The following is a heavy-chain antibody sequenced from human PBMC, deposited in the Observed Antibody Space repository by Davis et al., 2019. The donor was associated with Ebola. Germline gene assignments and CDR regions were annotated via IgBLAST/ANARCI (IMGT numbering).Heavy chain of an antibody. CDR3: ATFVDTSSDY. J-gene: IGHJ4*02. D-gene: IGHD5-18*01. CDR2: ISYDGSNK. CDR1: GFTFSTYW. Sequence: GESLKISCATSGFTFSTYWMSWVRQAPGKGLEWVAVISYDGSNKYYADSVKGRFTISRDNSKNTLYLQMNSLRADDTAVYYCATFVDTSSDYWGQGTLVTVSS. V-gene: IGHV3-30*03.